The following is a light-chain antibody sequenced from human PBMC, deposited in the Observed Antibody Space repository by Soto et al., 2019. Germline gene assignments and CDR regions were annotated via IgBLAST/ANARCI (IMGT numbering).Light chain of an antibody. CDR2: AAS. Sequence: AIQMTQSPSSLSASVGDRVTITCRASQAIRRDLGWFQQKPGKAPKFLMYAASNLQSGVPSRFSGSGSGTDFTLTISSLQPEDFATYYCLQDYNYPWTFGQGTKVEI. CDR3: LQDYNYPWT. J-gene: IGKJ1*01. CDR1: QAIRRD. V-gene: IGKV1-6*01.